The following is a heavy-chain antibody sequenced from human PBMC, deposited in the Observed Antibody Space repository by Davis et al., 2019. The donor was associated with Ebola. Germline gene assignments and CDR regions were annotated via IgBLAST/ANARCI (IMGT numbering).Heavy chain of an antibody. V-gene: IGHV4-34*01. J-gene: IGHJ4*02. CDR3: ARGPYYYDSSGYYDY. CDR2: INHSGST. D-gene: IGHD3-22*01. CDR1: GGSFSGYY. Sequence: PSETLSLTCAVYGGSFSGYYWSWIRQPPGKGLEWIGEINHSGSTNYNPSLKSRVTISVATSKNQFSLKLSSVTAADTAVYYCARGPYYYDSSGYYDYWGQGTLVTVSS.